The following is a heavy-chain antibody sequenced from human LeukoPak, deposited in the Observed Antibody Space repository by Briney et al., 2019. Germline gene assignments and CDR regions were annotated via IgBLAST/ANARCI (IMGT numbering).Heavy chain of an antibody. V-gene: IGHV3-23*01. Sequence: AGGSLRLSCAASGFTFSSCAMSWVRQAPGKGLEWVSAISGSGGSTYYADSVKGRFTISRDNSKNTLYLQMNSLRAEDTAVYYCAKDQGPVVAATPDYWGQGTLVTVSS. CDR1: GFTFSSCA. CDR3: AKDQGPVVAATPDY. J-gene: IGHJ4*02. CDR2: ISGSGGST. D-gene: IGHD2-15*01.